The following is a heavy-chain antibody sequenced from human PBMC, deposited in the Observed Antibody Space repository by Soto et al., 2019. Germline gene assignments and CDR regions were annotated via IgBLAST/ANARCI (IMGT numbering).Heavy chain of an antibody. CDR1: GFTFSNFW. V-gene: IGHV3-7*04. CDR2: IKSDGSER. J-gene: IGHJ4*02. CDR3: ARDVI. Sequence: EVQLVESGGGLVKPGGSLRLSCAASGFTFSNFWMSWVRQAPGKGLEWVASIKSDGSERSHVDAVRGRFSISRDNARNALYLQMNSLRADDTAVDYCARDVIWGQGSLVTVSS.